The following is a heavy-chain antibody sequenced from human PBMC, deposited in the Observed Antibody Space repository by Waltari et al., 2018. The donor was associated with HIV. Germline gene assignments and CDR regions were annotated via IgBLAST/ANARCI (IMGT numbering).Heavy chain of an antibody. CDR3: TDPLLRHGFHI. CDR1: GFYFDACW. V-gene: IGHV3-15*01. Sequence: EVQLVESGGGLVHRGGSIRRSCLASGFYFDACWMNWVRQAPGKGLEGVSRIKSKSDGGTTDYAAAVKGRFTISRDDSKKTVYLQMDSLKSEDTAVYYCTDPLLRHGFHIWGQGTMVTVSS. CDR2: IKSKSDGGTT. D-gene: IGHD3-16*01. J-gene: IGHJ3*02.